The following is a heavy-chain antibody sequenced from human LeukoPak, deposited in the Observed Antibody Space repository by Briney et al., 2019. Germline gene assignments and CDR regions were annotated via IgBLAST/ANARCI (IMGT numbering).Heavy chain of an antibody. CDR2: VYYSGTT. CDR3: ARGHGDPLFDF. J-gene: IGHJ4*02. D-gene: IGHD4-17*01. Sequence: PSETLPLTCTVSGGSFSTSSYYWGWVRQPPGNGLEWIGSVYYSGTTYYNPSLKSRVTISIDTSENQFSLKLSSVTAADTAVYYCARGHGDPLFDFWGQGILVTVSS. V-gene: IGHV4-39*07. CDR1: GGSFSTSSYY.